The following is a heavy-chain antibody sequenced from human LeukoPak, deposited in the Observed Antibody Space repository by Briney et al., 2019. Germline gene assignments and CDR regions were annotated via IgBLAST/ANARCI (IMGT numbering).Heavy chain of an antibody. CDR1: GGSFSVYY. CDR3: ASWPMVRSFIWSFDL. D-gene: IGHD3-10*01. J-gene: IGHJ2*01. CDR2: INHSGST. V-gene: IGHV4-34*01. Sequence: PSETLSLTCAVYGGSFSVYYWSWIRQPPGKGLEWIGEINHSGSTNYNPSLKSRVTISVDTSNNHFSLKLSSVTAADTAVYYCASWPMVRSFIWSFDLWGRGTLVTVSS.